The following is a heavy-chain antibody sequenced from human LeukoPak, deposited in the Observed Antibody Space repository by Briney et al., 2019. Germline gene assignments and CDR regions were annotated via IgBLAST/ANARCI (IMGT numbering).Heavy chain of an antibody. CDR3: AKATTAIVVDNFFDY. J-gene: IGHJ4*02. CDR2: ISGSGGST. D-gene: IGHD3-22*01. CDR1: GFIFSTYA. Sequence: GGSLRLSCATSGFIFSTYALSWVRQAPGKGLEWASSISGSGGSTYHADSVKGRFTISRDSSKNTLYLQMNSLRAEDTALYYCAKATTAIVVDNFFDYWGQGTLVSVSS. V-gene: IGHV3-23*01.